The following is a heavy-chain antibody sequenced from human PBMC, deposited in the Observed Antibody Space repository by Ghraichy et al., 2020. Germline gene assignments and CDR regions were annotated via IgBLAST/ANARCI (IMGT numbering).Heavy chain of an antibody. CDR3: AREGCSGGSCYSSDYYYYYMDV. Sequence: SETLSLTCTVSGGSVSSGSYYWSWIRQPPGKGLEWIGYIYYSGSTNYNPSLKSRVTISVDTSKNQFSLKLSSVTAADTAVYYCAREGCSGGSCYSSDYYYYYMDVWGKGTTVTVSS. D-gene: IGHD2-15*01. CDR2: IYYSGST. CDR1: GGSVSSGSYY. J-gene: IGHJ6*03. V-gene: IGHV4-61*01.